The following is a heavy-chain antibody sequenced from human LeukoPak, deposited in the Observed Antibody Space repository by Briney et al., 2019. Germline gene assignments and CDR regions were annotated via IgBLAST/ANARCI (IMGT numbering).Heavy chain of an antibody. CDR2: ISGSGGST. J-gene: IGHJ4*02. CDR3: AKVEQQLVMEYYFDY. CDR1: GFTFDDYG. Sequence: GGSLRLSCAASGFTFDDYGMSWVRQAPGKGLEWVSAISGSGGSTYYADSVKGRFTISRDNSKNTLYLQMNSLRAEDTAVYYCAKVEQQLVMEYYFDYWGQGTLVTVSS. D-gene: IGHD6-13*01. V-gene: IGHV3-23*01.